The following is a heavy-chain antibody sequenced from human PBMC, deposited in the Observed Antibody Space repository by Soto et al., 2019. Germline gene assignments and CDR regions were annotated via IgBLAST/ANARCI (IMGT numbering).Heavy chain of an antibody. Sequence: EVQLVESGGGLVKPGGSLRLSCAASGFTFSNAWMNWVRQAPGKGLEWVGRIKSKTDGGTTDYAAPVKGRFTISRDDSKNTLYLQMNSLKTEETAVYYCTTDPVRFLEWPPYYYYYGMDVWGQGTTVTVSS. CDR2: IKSKTDGGTT. V-gene: IGHV3-15*07. CDR1: GFTFSNAW. CDR3: TTDPVRFLEWPPYYYYYGMDV. J-gene: IGHJ6*02. D-gene: IGHD3-3*01.